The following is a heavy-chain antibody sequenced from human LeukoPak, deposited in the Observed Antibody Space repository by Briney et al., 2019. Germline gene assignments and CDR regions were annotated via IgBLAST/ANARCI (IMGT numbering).Heavy chain of an antibody. Sequence: GGSLRLSCEASGFTFNTYSMNWARQAPGKGLEWVSGISPSGGITYYTDSVKGRFTISRDNSKNTVSLQMNSLRGEDTAVYYCAKDDAWGRYKDWGQGTLVTVSS. D-gene: IGHD3-16*01. J-gene: IGHJ1*01. CDR1: GFTFNTYS. CDR2: ISPSGGIT. CDR3: AKDDAWGRYKD. V-gene: IGHV3-23*01.